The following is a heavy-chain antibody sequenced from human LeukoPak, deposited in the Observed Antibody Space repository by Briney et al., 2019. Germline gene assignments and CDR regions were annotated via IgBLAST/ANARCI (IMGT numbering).Heavy chain of an antibody. CDR1: GFTFSSYN. J-gene: IGHJ4*02. V-gene: IGHV3-21*01. Sequence: GGSLRLSCAASGFTFSSYNINWVRQAPGKGLEWVSSISRSRSYISYADSVKGRFTISRDNAKNSLYLQMNSLRAEDTAVYYCARGDDREYSNGSEVFDYWGQGTLVTVSS. CDR2: ISRSRSYI. D-gene: IGHD5-18*01. CDR3: ARGDDREYSNGSEVFDY.